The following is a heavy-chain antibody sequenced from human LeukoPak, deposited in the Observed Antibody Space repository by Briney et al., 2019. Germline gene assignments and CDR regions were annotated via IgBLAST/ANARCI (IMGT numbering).Heavy chain of an antibody. D-gene: IGHD5-18*01. CDR3: ARGGGGIQLWLQVDY. Sequence: GGSLRLSCAASGFTFSSYAMHWVRQAPGKGLEWVAVISYDGSNKYYADSVKGRFTISRDNSKNTLYLQMNSLRAEDTAVYYCARGGGGIQLWLQVDYWGQGTLVTVSS. CDR2: ISYDGSNK. J-gene: IGHJ4*02. V-gene: IGHV3-30*04. CDR1: GFTFSSYA.